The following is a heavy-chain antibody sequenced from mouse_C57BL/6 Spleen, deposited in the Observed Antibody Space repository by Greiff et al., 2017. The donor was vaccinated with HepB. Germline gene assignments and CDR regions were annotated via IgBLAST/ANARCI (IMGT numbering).Heavy chain of an antibody. CDR3: ARSGTITTVVANWDYFDY. CDR2: FHPYNDDT. V-gene: IGHV1-47*01. Sequence: VQLQQSGAELVKPGASVKMSCKASGYTFTTYPIEWMKQNHGKSLEWIGNFHPYNDDTKYNEKFKGKATLTVEKSSSTVYLELSRLTSDDSAVYYCARSGTITTVVANWDYFDYWGQGTTLTVSS. CDR1: GYTFTTYP. D-gene: IGHD1-1*01. J-gene: IGHJ2*01.